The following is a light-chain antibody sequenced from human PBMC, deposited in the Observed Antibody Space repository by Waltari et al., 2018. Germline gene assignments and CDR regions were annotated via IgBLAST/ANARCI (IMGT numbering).Light chain of an antibody. Sequence: QSALTQPRSVSGSPGQSVTISCTGTSGVVGGYNYVSWNQQHPGKAPKLMIYDVSERPSGVPDRFSGSKSGNTASLTISGLQADDEADYYCSSYVGSQTVVFGGGTKLTVL. J-gene: IGLJ2*01. CDR1: SGVVGGYNY. V-gene: IGLV2-11*01. CDR3: SSYVGSQTVV. CDR2: DVS.